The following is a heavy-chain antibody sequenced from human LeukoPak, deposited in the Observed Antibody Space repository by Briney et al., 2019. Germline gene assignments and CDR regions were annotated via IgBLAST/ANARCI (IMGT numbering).Heavy chain of an antibody. CDR3: AREPSSGSVSSWYPLDY. V-gene: IGHV3-48*01. J-gene: IGHJ4*02. D-gene: IGHD6-13*01. CDR2: ISSGRTE. Sequence: GGFLRLSCVASGFTFSVHSLNWVRQTPGKGLEWVSYISSGRTEFYADSVKGRFTIFRDNAKNSLYLQMNSLRVEDTAVYYCAREPSSGSVSSWYPLDYWGQETLVTVSS. CDR1: GFTFSVHS.